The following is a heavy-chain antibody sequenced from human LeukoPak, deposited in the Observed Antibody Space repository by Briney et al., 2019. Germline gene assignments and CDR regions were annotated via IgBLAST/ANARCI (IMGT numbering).Heavy chain of an antibody. Sequence: PSETLSLTCTVSGGSISSSSYYWGWIRQPPGKGLEWIGSIYYSGSTYYNPSLKSRVTISVDTSKNQFSLKLSSVTAADTAVYYCARCVQYSYGRYYFDYWGQGTLVTVSS. J-gene: IGHJ4*02. CDR2: IYYSGST. CDR1: GGSISSSSYY. V-gene: IGHV4-39*07. CDR3: ARCVQYSYGRYYFDY. D-gene: IGHD5-18*01.